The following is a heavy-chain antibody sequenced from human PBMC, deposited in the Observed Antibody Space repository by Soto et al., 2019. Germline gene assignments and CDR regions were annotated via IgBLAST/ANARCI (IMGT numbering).Heavy chain of an antibody. J-gene: IGHJ6*02. CDR3: ARDSVRYCRDGVCYQGYYYFAMDV. CDR2: ISGSGGST. D-gene: IGHD2-8*01. CDR1: GFTFSSYA. Sequence: EVQLLESGGGLVQPGGSLRLSCAASGFTFSSYAMSWVRQAPGKGLEWVSAISGSGGSTYYADSVKGRFTISRDNSKNTLYLHRNSLRGEDTDVYYCARDSVRYCRDGVCYQGYYYFAMDVWGQGTTVTVS. V-gene: IGHV3-23*01.